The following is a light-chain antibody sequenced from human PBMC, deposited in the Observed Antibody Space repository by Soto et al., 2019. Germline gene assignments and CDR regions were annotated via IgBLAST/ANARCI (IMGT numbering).Light chain of an antibody. CDR2: GNS. CDR1: SYNIGAGYD. J-gene: IGLJ2*01. CDR3: QSYDSSLSGNVV. V-gene: IGLV1-40*01. Sequence: QSVLTQPPSVSGAPGQRVTISCTGSSYNIGAGYDVHWYQQLPGTAPKLLIYGNSNRPSGVPDRFCGSKSGTSASLAITGLQAEDEADYYCQSYDSSLSGNVVFGGGTKLTVL.